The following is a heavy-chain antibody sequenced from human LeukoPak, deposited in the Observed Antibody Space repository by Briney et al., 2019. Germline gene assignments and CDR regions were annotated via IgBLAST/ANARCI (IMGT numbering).Heavy chain of an antibody. CDR2: INHSGST. D-gene: IGHD3-9*01. CDR3: AGLYFLHWFDP. Sequence: SETLSLTCAVYGGSFSGYYWSWIRQPPGKGLEWIGEINHSGSTNYNPSLKSRVTISVDTSKNQFSLKLSSVTAADTAVYYCAGLYFLHWFDPWGQGTLVTVSS. CDR1: GGSFSGYY. J-gene: IGHJ5*02. V-gene: IGHV4-34*01.